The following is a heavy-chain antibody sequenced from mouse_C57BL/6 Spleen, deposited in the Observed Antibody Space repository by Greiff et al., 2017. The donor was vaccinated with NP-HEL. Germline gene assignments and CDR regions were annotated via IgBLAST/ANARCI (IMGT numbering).Heavy chain of an antibody. CDR2: IYPGDGDT. Sequence: VQLQQSGAELVKPGASVKISCKASGYAFSSYWMNWVKQRPGKGLEWIGQIYPGDGDTNYNGKFKGKATLTADKSSSTAYMQLSSLTSEDSAVYFCARSGNYYGSNDYWGQGTTLTGSS. V-gene: IGHV1-80*01. J-gene: IGHJ2*01. CDR3: ARSGNYYGSNDY. CDR1: GYAFSSYW. D-gene: IGHD1-1*01.